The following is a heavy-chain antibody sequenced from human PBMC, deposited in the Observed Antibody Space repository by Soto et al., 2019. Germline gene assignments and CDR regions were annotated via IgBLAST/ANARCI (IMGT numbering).Heavy chain of an antibody. CDR1: GFTFSSYG. Sequence: QVQLVESGGGVVQPGRSLRLSCAASGFTFSSYGIHWVRQTPGKGLEWVAFVSYDGTIQYYADSVKGRFTLSRDNSKNTXYLRMNSLRKEDTAVYYCARGGDSPSPHYYYSGLDVWGQGTTVTVSS. CDR2: VSYDGTIQ. D-gene: IGHD2-21*02. CDR3: ARGGDSPSPHYYYSGLDV. J-gene: IGHJ6*02. V-gene: IGHV3-30-3*01.